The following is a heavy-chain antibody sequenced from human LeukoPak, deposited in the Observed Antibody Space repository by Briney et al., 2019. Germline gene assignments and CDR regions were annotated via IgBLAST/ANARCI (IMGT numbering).Heavy chain of an antibody. CDR1: GGSISTYY. D-gene: IGHD5-12*01. CDR3: ARGSYSGYYYY. J-gene: IGHJ4*02. CDR2: IYTSGST. V-gene: IGHV4-4*07. Sequence: SETLSLTCTVSGGSISTYYWSWIRQPAGKGLEWIGRIYTSGSTNYNPSLKSRVTLSVDTSKNQFSLRLTSVTAADTAVYYCARGSYSGYYYYWGQGTLVTVSS.